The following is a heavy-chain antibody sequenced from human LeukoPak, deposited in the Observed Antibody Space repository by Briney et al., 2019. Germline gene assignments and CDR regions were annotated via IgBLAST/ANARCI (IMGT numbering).Heavy chain of an antibody. V-gene: IGHV3-7*01. J-gene: IGHJ4*02. Sequence: GGSLRLSCAASGFTFSNYWMTWVRQAPGKGLEWVATIKQDGTEKYYVDSVKGRFTISRDNTKSSLYLQMNSLRAEDTAVYYCARGRAAAGRFDYWGQGTLVTVSS. CDR3: ARGRAAAGRFDY. CDR2: IKQDGTEK. D-gene: IGHD6-13*01. CDR1: GFTFSNYW.